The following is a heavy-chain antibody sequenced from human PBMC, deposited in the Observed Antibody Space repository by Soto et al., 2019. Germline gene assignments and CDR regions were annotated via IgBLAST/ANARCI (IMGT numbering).Heavy chain of an antibody. CDR3: AREMASTYYFDC. D-gene: IGHD2-8*01. CDR1: GYTFTRYY. CDR2: IDPSNGDT. Sequence: QVQLVQSGAEVKKPGASLKVSCKASGYTFTRYYIHWLRQAPGQGLEWMGNIDPSNGDTTYAQKFQGRITMIRDSSTSTVNMELGSLKSEDTAVYYCAREMASTYYFDCWGQGALVTVS. J-gene: IGHJ4*02. V-gene: IGHV1-46*01.